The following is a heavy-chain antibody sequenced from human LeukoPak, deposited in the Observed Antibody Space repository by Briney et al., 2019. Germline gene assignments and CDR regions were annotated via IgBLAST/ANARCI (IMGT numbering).Heavy chain of an antibody. Sequence: ASVTVSCTASGFTFSGYAVHWVRQAPGQGLEWMGRINPNSGGTNYAQKFQGRVTMTRDTSISTAYMELSRLRSDDTAVYYCAQLEWPNDAFDIWGQGTMVTVSS. CDR2: INPNSGGT. J-gene: IGHJ3*02. CDR1: GFTFSGYA. CDR3: AQLEWPNDAFDI. D-gene: IGHD3-3*01. V-gene: IGHV1-2*06.